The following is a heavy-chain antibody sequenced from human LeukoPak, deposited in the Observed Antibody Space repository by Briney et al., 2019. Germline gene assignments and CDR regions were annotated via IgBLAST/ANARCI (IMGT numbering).Heavy chain of an antibody. CDR3: AKLYSTGWDYFDY. D-gene: IGHD6-19*01. CDR1: GFSFSRFA. CDR2: ISGSAGGT. J-gene: IGHJ4*02. Sequence: GGSLRLSCAASGFSFSRFAMSWVRQAPGKGLEWVATISGSAGGTYYADSVKGRVTISRDNSKNTVYLQMNSLRAEDTAVYYCAKLYSTGWDYFDYWGQGTLVTVSS. V-gene: IGHV3-23*01.